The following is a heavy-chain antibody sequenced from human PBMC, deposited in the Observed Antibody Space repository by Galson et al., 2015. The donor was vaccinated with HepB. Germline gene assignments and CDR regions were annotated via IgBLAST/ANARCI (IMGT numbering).Heavy chain of an antibody. CDR1: GGSISSSNW. J-gene: IGHJ3*02. V-gene: IGHV4-4*02. D-gene: IGHD3-16*02. CDR2: IYHSGST. Sequence: ETLSLTCAVSGGSISSSNWWSWVRQPPGKGLEWIGEIYHSGSTNYNPSLKSRVTISVDKSKNQFSLKLSSVTAADTAVYYCARFAVWGSYRLGAFDIWGQGTMVTVSS. CDR3: ARFAVWGSYRLGAFDI.